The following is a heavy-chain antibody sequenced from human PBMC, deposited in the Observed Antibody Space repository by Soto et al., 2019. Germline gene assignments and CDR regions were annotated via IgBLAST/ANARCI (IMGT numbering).Heavy chain of an antibody. CDR1: GFTFSNAW. V-gene: IGHV3-15*01. D-gene: IGHD3-9*01. J-gene: IGHJ4*02. CDR3: TTEYYDLLTGYWGGFDY. Sequence: EVQLVESGGGLVKPGGSLRLSCAASGFTFSNAWMSWVRQAPGKGLEWVGRIKSKTDGGTTDYAAPVKGRFTISRDDSKNTLYLQMNSLKTEDTAVYYCTTEYYDLLTGYWGGFDYWGQGTLVTVSS. CDR2: IKSKTDGGTT.